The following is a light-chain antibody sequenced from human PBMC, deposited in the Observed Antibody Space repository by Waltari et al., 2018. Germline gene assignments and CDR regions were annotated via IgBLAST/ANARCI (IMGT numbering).Light chain of an antibody. CDR2: DAS. CDR3: LQTYSTLMFS. J-gene: IGKJ3*01. Sequence: DIQMTQSPSSLSASVGDRVTMTCRANQSITNYLSWYQHKLGEAPNLLVYDASTLVSGVPSRFNGSGSGTEFTLTISSLQPEDLATYYCLQTYSTLMFSFGPGTKVDL. V-gene: IGKV1-39*01. CDR1: QSITNY.